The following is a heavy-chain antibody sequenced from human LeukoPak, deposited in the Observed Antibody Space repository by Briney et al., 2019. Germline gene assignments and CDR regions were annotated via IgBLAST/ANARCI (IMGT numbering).Heavy chain of an antibody. Sequence: SETLSLTCTVSGGSMSSYYWSWIRQPPGKGLEWVGYIYYSGSTKYNPSLKSRVTISVDTSKNQFSLKLSSVTAADTAVYYCARGARAGYNLEPFDYWGQGTLVTVSS. J-gene: IGHJ4*02. V-gene: IGHV4-59*08. CDR1: GGSMSSYY. CDR2: IYYSGST. CDR3: ARGARAGYNLEPFDY. D-gene: IGHD5-24*01.